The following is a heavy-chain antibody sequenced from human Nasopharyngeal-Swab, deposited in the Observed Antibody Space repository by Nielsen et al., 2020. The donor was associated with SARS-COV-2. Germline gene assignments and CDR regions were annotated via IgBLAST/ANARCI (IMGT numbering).Heavy chain of an antibody. CDR1: GFTFSSYW. J-gene: IGHJ4*02. CDR2: INSDGSST. Sequence: ESLKTSCAASGFTFSSYWMHWVRQAPGEGLVWVSRINSDGSSTSYADSVKGRFTISRDNAKHTLYLQMNSLRAEDTAVYYCARVVSGGSYYYYFDYWGQGTLVTVSS. V-gene: IGHV3-74*01. CDR3: ARVVSGGSYYYYFDY. D-gene: IGHD1-26*01.